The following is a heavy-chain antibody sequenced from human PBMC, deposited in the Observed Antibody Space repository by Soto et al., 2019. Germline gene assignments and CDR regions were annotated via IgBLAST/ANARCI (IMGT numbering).Heavy chain of an antibody. Sequence: QVQLQQWGAGLLKPSETLSLTCAVYGGSFSGYYWSWIRQPPGKGLEWIGEINHSGSSNYNPSLKSRVTISVDASTNQFSLKLSAVTAADTAVYYCARGVTAAYYYYTRDVWVKGTTVTVSS. CDR2: INHSGSS. CDR1: GGSFSGYY. V-gene: IGHV4-34*01. J-gene: IGHJ6*03. D-gene: IGHD2-2*01. CDR3: ARGVTAAYYYYTRDV.